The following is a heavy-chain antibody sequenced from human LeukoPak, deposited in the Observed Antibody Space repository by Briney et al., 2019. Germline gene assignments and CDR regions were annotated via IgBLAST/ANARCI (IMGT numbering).Heavy chain of an antibody. V-gene: IGHV1-69*04. J-gene: IGHJ4*02. CDR3: ARVLAAAGSFYYFDY. Sequence: SVKVSCKASGGTFSSYAISWVRQAPGQGLEWMGRIIPILGIANYAQKFQGRVTITADKSTSTAYMELSSLRSEDTAVYYCARVLAAAGSFYYFDYWGQGTLVTVSS. CDR1: GGTFSSYA. D-gene: IGHD6-13*01. CDR2: IIPILGIA.